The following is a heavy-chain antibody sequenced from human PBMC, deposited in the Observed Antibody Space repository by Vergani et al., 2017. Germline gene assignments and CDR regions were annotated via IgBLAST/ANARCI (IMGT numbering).Heavy chain of an antibody. CDR3: ARDRHCSGGSCYSDYYYYGMDV. D-gene: IGHD2-15*01. J-gene: IGHJ6*02. CDR1: GGTFSSYA. Sequence: QVQLVQSGAEVKKPGSSVKVSCKASGGTFSSYAISWVRQAPGQGLEWMGRIIPILGIANYAQKIQGRVTITEDKSTRTAYMELSSLRSEDTAVYYCARDRHCSGGSCYSDYYYYGMDVWGQGTTVTVSS. CDR2: IIPILGIA. V-gene: IGHV1-69*04.